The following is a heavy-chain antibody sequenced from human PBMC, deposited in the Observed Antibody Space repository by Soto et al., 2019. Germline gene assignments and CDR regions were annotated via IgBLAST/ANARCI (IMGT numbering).Heavy chain of an antibody. V-gene: IGHV5-10-1*01. CDR2: IDPSDSYT. J-gene: IGHJ5*02. Sequence: GESLKISCKGSGYSFTSYWISWVRQMPGKGLEWMGRIDPSDSYTNYSPSFQGHVTISADKSTSTAYLQWSSLKASDTAMYYCARHYDILTGYYNVGTNWFDPWGQGTLVTVSS. CDR1: GYSFTSYW. CDR3: ARHYDILTGYYNVGTNWFDP. D-gene: IGHD3-9*01.